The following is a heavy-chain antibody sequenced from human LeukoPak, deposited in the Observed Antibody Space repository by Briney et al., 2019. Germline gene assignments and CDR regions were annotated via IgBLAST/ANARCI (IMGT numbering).Heavy chain of an antibody. CDR1: GGSVSSGSYY. CDR2: IYYSGST. CDR3: ASQGTTDY. D-gene: IGHD4-17*01. Sequence: SETLSLTCTVSGGSVSSGSYYWSWIRQPPGKGLEWIGYIYYSGSTNYNPSLKSRVTISVDTSKNQFSLKLSSVTAADTAVYYCASQGTTDYWGQGTLVTVSS. V-gene: IGHV4-61*01. J-gene: IGHJ4*02.